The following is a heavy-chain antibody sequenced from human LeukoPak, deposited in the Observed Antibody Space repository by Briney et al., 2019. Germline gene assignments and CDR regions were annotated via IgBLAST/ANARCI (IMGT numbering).Heavy chain of an antibody. CDR1: GGSISSYY. J-gene: IGHJ3*02. CDR2: IYYSGST. Sequence: SETLSLTCTVSGGSISSYYWSWIRQPPGKGLEWIGYIYYSGSTNYNPSLKSRVTISVDTSKNQFSLQLSSVTAADTAVYYCARHRRRDFSSQDAFDIWGQGTMVTVSS. CDR3: ARHRRRDFSSQDAFDI. D-gene: IGHD2-2*01. V-gene: IGHV4-59*08.